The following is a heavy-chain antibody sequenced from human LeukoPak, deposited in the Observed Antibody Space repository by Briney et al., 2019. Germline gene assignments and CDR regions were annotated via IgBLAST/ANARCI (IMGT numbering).Heavy chain of an antibody. Sequence: GESLRLSCAASGFTFSRYAMHWVRQAPGKGLEWVAVISYDGRKKYYADSVKGRFTISRDNSKYTLYLQMNSLRAEDTAVYYCARDDSDVGIVATISREGDYFDYWGQGTLVTVSS. V-gene: IGHV3-30*04. J-gene: IGHJ4*02. D-gene: IGHD5-12*01. CDR3: ARDDSDVGIVATISREGDYFDY. CDR2: ISYDGRKK. CDR1: GFTFSRYA.